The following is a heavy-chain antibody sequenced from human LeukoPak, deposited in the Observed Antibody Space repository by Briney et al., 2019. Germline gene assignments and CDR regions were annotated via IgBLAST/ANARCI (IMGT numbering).Heavy chain of an antibody. D-gene: IGHD3-22*01. J-gene: IGHJ3*02. CDR2: ISDGGGST. Sequence: GGSLRLSCAASGFTFSSYSMNWVRQAPGKGLEWVSAISDGGGSTYYAESVQGRFTISRDNSKNTLYLQMNSLRAEDTAVYYCTKGPSGYDASDIWGQGTMDTVSS. CDR1: GFTFSSYS. V-gene: IGHV3-23*01. CDR3: TKGPSGYDASDI.